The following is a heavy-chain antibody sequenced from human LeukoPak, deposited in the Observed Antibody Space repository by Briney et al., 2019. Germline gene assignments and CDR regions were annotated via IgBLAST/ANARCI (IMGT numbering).Heavy chain of an antibody. CDR2: INPNSGGT. Sequence: GASVKVSCKASGYTFNGFYLHWVRQAPGQGLEWMGWINPNSGGTNYAQKFQGRVTMTRDTSISTAYMELSRLRSDDTAVYYCARDNLEGGSGTYYPYYFDYWGQGTLVTVSS. CDR1: GYTFNGFY. CDR3: ARDNLEGGSGTYYPYYFDY. D-gene: IGHD3-10*01. V-gene: IGHV1-2*02. J-gene: IGHJ4*02.